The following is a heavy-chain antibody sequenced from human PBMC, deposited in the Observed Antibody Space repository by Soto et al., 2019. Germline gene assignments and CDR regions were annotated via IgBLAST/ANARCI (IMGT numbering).Heavy chain of an antibody. CDR1: GYTFSSYA. CDR3: ARLSREFWSGPDY. V-gene: IGHV1-3*01. Sequence: ASVKVSCKASGYTFSSYAMHWVRQAPGQRLEWMGWINAGYGNTKSSQKFQDRVTISRDTSASTAYLQWGSLKASDTAKYYCARLSREFWSGPDYWGQGTLVTVSS. CDR2: INAGYGNT. J-gene: IGHJ4*02. D-gene: IGHD3-3*01.